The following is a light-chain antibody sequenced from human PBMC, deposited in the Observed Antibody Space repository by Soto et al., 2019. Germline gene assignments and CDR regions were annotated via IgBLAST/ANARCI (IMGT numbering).Light chain of an antibody. CDR2: EGS. Sequence: QSALTRPASVSGSPGQSITISCTGTSSDVGSYNLVSWYQQHPGKAPKLMIYEGSKRPSGVSNRFSGSKSGNTASLTISGLQAEDEADYYCCSNAGSSTWVFGGGTKLTVL. J-gene: IGLJ3*02. CDR1: SSDVGSYNL. V-gene: IGLV2-23*01. CDR3: CSNAGSSTWV.